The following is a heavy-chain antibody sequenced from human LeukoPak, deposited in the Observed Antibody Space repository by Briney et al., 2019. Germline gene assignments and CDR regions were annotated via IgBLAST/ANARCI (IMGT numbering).Heavy chain of an antibody. J-gene: IGHJ1*01. Sequence: GESLKISCKGSGYSFTSYWIGWVRQMPGKGLGWMGIIYPGDSDTRSSTSFQGQATISADKSISTASLQWSSLKASDTAMYYCARRGYYDSSGYYEYFQHWGQGTLVTVSS. CDR1: GYSFTSYW. CDR2: IYPGDSDT. V-gene: IGHV5-51*01. D-gene: IGHD3-22*01. CDR3: ARRGYYDSSGYYEYFQH.